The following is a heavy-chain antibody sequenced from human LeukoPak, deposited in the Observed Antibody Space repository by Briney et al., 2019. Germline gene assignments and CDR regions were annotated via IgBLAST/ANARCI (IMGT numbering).Heavy chain of an antibody. CDR1: GGSFSGYY. J-gene: IGHJ5*02. D-gene: IGHD3-3*01. CDR2: INHSGST. V-gene: IGHV4-34*01. CDR3: ARDFYDFWSGYYYNWFDP. Sequence: SETLSLTCAVYGGSFSGYYWSWIRQPPGKGLEWIGEINHSGSTNYNPSLKSRVTISVDTSKNQFSLELSSVTAADTAVYYCARDFYDFWSGYYYNWFDPWGQGTLVTVSS.